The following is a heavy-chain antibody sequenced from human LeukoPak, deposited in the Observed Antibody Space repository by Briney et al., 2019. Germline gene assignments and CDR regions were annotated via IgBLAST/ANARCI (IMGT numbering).Heavy chain of an antibody. Sequence: GGSLRLSCAASGFTFSSYAMSCVRLAPGKGLEGFSALSGSGGSTYCADSGKGRCTIARDKSKNTLYLQMNSLRAEDTAVYYCAKDVGSGCYWGQGTLVTVSS. D-gene: IGHD6-19*01. CDR3: AKDVGSGCY. V-gene: IGHV3-23*01. J-gene: IGHJ4*02. CDR1: GFTFSSYA. CDR2: LSGSGGST.